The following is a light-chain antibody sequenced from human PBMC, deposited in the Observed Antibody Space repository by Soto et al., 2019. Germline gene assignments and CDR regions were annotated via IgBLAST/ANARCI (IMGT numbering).Light chain of an antibody. CDR3: CSYAGSPYV. V-gene: IGLV2-11*01. Sequence: QSALTQPRSVSGSPGRSVTISCTGTSSDVGGYNYVSWYQQHPGKAPKVMIYDVSKRPSGVPDRFSGSKSGNTASLTISGLQAEDEADYYCCSYAGSPYVFGTGTQLTVL. J-gene: IGLJ1*01. CDR1: SSDVGGYNY. CDR2: DVS.